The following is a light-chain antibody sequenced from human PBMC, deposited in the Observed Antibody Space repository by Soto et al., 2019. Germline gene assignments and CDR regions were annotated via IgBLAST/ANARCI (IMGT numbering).Light chain of an antibody. CDR3: QKFNTAHLT. Sequence: DIQMTQSPSSLSASVGDRVTITCRASQAISVYLAWYQQKPGKVPKLLIYSASTLQSGVPSRFSGSGSGTDFTLTISSLQPEDVATYYCQKFNTAHLTFGQGTRLEIK. J-gene: IGKJ5*01. CDR2: SAS. V-gene: IGKV1-27*01. CDR1: QAISVY.